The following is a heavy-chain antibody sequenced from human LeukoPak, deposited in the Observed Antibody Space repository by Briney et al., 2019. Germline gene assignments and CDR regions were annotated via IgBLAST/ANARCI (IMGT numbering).Heavy chain of an antibody. J-gene: IGHJ4*02. CDR3: ARGGITIFGVATPPLYYFDY. Sequence: SETLSLTCAVYGGSFSGYYWSWIRQPPGKGLEWIGEINHSGSTNYNPSLKSRVTISVDTSKNQFSLKLSSVTAADTAVYYCARGGITIFGVATPPLYYFDYWGQGTLVTVSS. V-gene: IGHV4-34*01. D-gene: IGHD3-3*01. CDR2: INHSGST. CDR1: GGSFSGYY.